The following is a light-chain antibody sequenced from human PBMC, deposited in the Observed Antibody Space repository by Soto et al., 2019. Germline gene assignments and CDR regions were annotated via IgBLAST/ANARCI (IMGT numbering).Light chain of an antibody. Sequence: QSVLTQSPSASASMGASVKLTCTLSRGHSNYAIAWHQQQSEKGPRYLMKVNSDGSHSKGDEIPDRFSGSSSGAERYLTISSLQSEDEADYYCQTWGSGIVVFGGGTRVTVL. V-gene: IGLV4-69*01. CDR3: QTWGSGIVV. CDR2: VNSDGSH. J-gene: IGLJ2*01. CDR1: RGHSNYA.